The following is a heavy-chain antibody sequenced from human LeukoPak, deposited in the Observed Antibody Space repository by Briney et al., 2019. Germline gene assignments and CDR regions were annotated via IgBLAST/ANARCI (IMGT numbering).Heavy chain of an antibody. D-gene: IGHD1-26*01. CDR3: ARGRWELLSRWFGP. CDR1: GYTFTSYD. J-gene: IGHJ5*02. V-gene: IGHV1-8*01. Sequence: ASVKVSCKASGYTFTSYDINWVRQATGQGLEWMGWMNPNSGNTGYAQKFQGRVTMTRNTSISTAYMELSSLRSEDTAVYYCARGRWELLSRWFGPWGQGTLVTVSS. CDR2: MNPNSGNT.